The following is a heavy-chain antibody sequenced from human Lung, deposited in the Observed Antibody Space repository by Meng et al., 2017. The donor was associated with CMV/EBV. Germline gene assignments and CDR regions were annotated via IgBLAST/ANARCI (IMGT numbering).Heavy chain of an antibody. CDR2: FDPEDGET. Sequence: ASXXVSXKASGYTFTRYGIIWVRQAPGKGLEWMGGFDPEDGETIYAQKFQGRVTMTEDTSTDTAYMELSSLRSDDTAVHYCAKVPRFYSYYGLDVWGQGATVTVSS. V-gene: IGHV1-24*01. CDR3: AKVPRFYSYYGLDV. CDR1: GYTFTRYG. D-gene: IGHD3-10*01. J-gene: IGHJ6*02.